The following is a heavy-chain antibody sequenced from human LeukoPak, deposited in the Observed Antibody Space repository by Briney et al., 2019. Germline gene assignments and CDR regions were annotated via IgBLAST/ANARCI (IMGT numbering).Heavy chain of an antibody. Sequence: GGSLRLSCAASGFTFSRYGMHWVRQAPGKGLEWVATLSFDESNEYYADSVKGRFTISRDNAKNSLYLQMNSLRAEDTAVYYCAKDPDYYDSSGYSPGFDYWGQGTLVTVSS. D-gene: IGHD3-22*01. J-gene: IGHJ4*02. CDR2: LSFDESNE. CDR1: GFTFSRYG. V-gene: IGHV3-30*18. CDR3: AKDPDYYDSSGYSPGFDY.